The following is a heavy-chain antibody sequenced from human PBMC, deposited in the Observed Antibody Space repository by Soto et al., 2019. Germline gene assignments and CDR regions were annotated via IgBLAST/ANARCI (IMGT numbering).Heavy chain of an antibody. CDR1: GFTFSSYS. J-gene: IGHJ4*02. Sequence: VQLVESGGGLVQPGGSLRLSCAASGFTFSSYSMNWVRQAPGKGLEWVSYISSIYSTIYYADSVKGRFTISRDNAKNSPYLQMNSLRAEDTAVYYCARDLYGDYIFDYWGQGTLVTVSS. CDR2: ISSIYSTI. D-gene: IGHD4-17*01. CDR3: ARDLYGDYIFDY. V-gene: IGHV3-48*01.